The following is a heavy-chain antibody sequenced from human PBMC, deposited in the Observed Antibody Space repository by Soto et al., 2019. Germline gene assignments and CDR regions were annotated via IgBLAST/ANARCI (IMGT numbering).Heavy chain of an antibody. J-gene: IGHJ4*02. V-gene: IGHV3-23*01. CDR3: AKRRYYGSGTKRVYFDY. Sequence: GGSLRLSCAASGFTFSSYAMSWVRQAPGKGLEWVSAISGSGGSTYYADSVKGRFTISRDNSKNTLYLQMNSLRAEDTAVYYCAKRRYYGSGTKRVYFDYWGQGTLVTVSS. CDR1: GFTFSSYA. D-gene: IGHD3-10*01. CDR2: ISGSGGST.